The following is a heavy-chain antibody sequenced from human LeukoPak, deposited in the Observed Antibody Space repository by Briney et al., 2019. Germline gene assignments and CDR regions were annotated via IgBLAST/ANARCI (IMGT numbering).Heavy chain of an antibody. D-gene: IGHD3-10*01. J-gene: IGHJ4*02. CDR3: AKALRWLGELLDY. CDR2: IRYDGSNK. Sequence: GGSLRLSCAASGFTFSSYGMHWVRQAPGKGLEWVAFIRYDGSNKYYADSVKGRFTISRDNSKNTLYLQMNSLRAEDTAVYYCAKALRWLGELLDYWGQGTLVTVSS. CDR1: GFTFSSYG. V-gene: IGHV3-30*02.